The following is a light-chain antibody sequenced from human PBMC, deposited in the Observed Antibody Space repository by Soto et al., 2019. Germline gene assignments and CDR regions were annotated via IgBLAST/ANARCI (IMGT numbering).Light chain of an antibody. V-gene: IGKV3-20*01. CDR3: QQYGGSRMYT. Sequence: EIVLTQSPGTLSLSPGERATLSCRASQSVSSSYLAWHQQKPGQAPRLLIYGASSRATGIPDRFSGSGSGPDFTLTISRLEPEDSAVYYCQQYGGSRMYTFGQGTKLEIK. CDR2: GAS. J-gene: IGKJ2*01. CDR1: QSVSSSY.